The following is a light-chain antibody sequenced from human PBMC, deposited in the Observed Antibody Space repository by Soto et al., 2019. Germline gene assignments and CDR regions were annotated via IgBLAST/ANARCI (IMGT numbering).Light chain of an antibody. CDR1: QSVSSY. J-gene: IGKJ4*01. CDR2: GAS. CDR3: QQYGSSPPIT. Sequence: EIVLTQSPATLSLSPGERATLSCRASQSVSSYFAWYQQKPGQAPRLLIFGASNRATGIPDRFSGSGSGTDFTLTISRLEPEDFAVYYCQQYGSSPPITFGGGTKVDIK. V-gene: IGKV3-20*01.